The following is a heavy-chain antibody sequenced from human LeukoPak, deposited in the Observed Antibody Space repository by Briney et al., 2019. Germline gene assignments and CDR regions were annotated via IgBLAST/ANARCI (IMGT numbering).Heavy chain of an antibody. J-gene: IGHJ4*02. CDR2: MKGDGSEI. Sequence: GGSLRLSCAASGFTFNTYYMSWVRQAPGKGLEWVANMKGDGSEIYYLDSVRGRFTISRDKSKNTLYLQMNSLRAEDTAVYYCAKVAGYSYVGVYYFDYWGQGTLVTVSS. D-gene: IGHD5-18*01. V-gene: IGHV3-7*03. CDR1: GFTFNTYY. CDR3: AKVAGYSYVGVYYFDY.